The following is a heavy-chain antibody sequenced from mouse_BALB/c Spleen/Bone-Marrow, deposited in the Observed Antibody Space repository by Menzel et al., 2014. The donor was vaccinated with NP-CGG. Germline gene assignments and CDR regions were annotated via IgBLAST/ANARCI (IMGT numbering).Heavy chain of an antibody. V-gene: IGHV14-4*02. D-gene: IGHD2-10*02. J-gene: IGHJ2*01. CDR1: GFNIXDYY. CDR2: IDPENGDT. Sequence: DVKLVESGAELVRSGASVKLSCTASGFNIXDYYMHWVKQRPEQGLEWIGWIDPENGDTEYAPKFQGKATMTADTSSNTAYLQLSSLTSEDTAVYYCNEGYGNYGYWGQGTTLTVSS. CDR3: NEGYGNYGY.